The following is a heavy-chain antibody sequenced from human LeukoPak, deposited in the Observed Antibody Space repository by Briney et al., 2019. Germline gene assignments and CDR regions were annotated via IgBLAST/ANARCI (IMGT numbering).Heavy chain of an antibody. CDR2: INPIFGTA. V-gene: IGHV1-69*05. CDR1: GYTFKSYG. D-gene: IGHD5-18*01. Sequence: SVKVSCKASGYTFKSYGLSWVRQAPGQGLEWMGWINPIFGTANYAQKFQGRVTITTDESMSTAYMELSSLRSEDTAVYYCARGHRIQFVLDYWGQGTLVTVSS. J-gene: IGHJ4*02. CDR3: ARGHRIQFVLDY.